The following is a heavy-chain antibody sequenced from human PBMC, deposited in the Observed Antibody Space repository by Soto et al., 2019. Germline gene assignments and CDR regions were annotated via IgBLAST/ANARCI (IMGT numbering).Heavy chain of an antibody. CDR2: TYYRSRWYN. V-gene: IGHV6-1*01. J-gene: IGHJ6*03. CDR3: AGTTSLQWYYMDV. D-gene: IGHD1-7*01. CDR1: GDSVSSNSAA. Sequence: PSQTLSLTCAISGDSVSSNSAAWNWIRQSPSRGLEWLGRTYYRSRWYNDYAVSVKSRITVNPDTSKNQFSLHLNSVTPEDTAVYYFAGTTSLQWYYMDVWDKGTPCSVS.